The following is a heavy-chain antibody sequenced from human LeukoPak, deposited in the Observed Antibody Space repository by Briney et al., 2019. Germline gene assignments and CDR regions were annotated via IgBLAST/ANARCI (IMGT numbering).Heavy chain of an antibody. V-gene: IGHV5-51*01. Sequence: GESLKISCQGSGYRFTSYWIGWVRQMPGEGLEWRGVIYPGDSDTRYSPSFQGQVTISADKSISTAYLQWSSLKASDTAMYYCAREGSWYYYGMDVWGQGTTVTVSS. CDR3: AREGSWYYYGMDV. CDR2: IYPGDSDT. D-gene: IGHD6-13*01. J-gene: IGHJ6*02. CDR1: GYRFTSYW.